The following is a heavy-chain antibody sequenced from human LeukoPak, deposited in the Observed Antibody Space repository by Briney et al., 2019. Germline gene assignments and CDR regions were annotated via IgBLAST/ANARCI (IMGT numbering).Heavy chain of an antibody. Sequence: PGGSLRLSCAASGFTFSTYAMTWVRQAPGRGLEWVSAMSVSGGNTYYADSVKGRFTISRDNSKNTLYLQMNSLRAEDTAVYSCAKGYYGSGSYGWFDYWGQGTLVTVSS. V-gene: IGHV3-23*01. CDR1: GFTFSTYA. D-gene: IGHD3-10*01. J-gene: IGHJ4*02. CDR2: MSVSGGNT. CDR3: AKGYYGSGSYGWFDY.